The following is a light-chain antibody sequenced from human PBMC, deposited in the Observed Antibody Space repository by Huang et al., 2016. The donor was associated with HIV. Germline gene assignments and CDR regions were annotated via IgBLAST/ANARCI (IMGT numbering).Light chain of an antibody. CDR2: DAS. V-gene: IGKV3-11*01. CDR1: KSVTNF. CDR3: QQRNDWPPYT. J-gene: IGKJ2*01. Sequence: EVVLTQSPATLSLSPGERATLSCRASKSVTNFLAWYQQKPGQPPRLLIYDASTRATGIPPRFSGSGSGTDFTLTISSLEPEDFAVYYCQQRNDWPPYTFGQGTRLEIK.